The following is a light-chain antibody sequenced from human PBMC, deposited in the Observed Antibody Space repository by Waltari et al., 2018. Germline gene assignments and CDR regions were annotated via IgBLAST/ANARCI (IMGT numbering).Light chain of an antibody. J-gene: IGKJ3*01. Sequence: EIVMTQSPATLSVSPGEGVTLSCRASRSVTNMLAWYQQKPGQAPRLLMYDAATRAAGIPARCSGSESGTEFTLTINSLQSEDFAVYFCQQYYNWPLTFGPGTKVDIK. CDR1: RSVTNM. CDR3: QQYYNWPLT. V-gene: IGKV3-15*01. CDR2: DAA.